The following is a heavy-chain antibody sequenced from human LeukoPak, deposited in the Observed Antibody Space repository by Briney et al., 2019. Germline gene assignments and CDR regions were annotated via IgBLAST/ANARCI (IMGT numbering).Heavy chain of an antibody. V-gene: IGHV4-34*01. CDR3: ARWAYGDYWYFDL. D-gene: IGHD4-17*01. J-gene: IGHJ2*01. CDR2: INHSGST. CDR1: GGSFSGYY. Sequence: KPSETLSLTCAVYGGSFSGYYWSWIRQPPGKGLEWIGEINHSGSTNYNPSLKSRATISVDTSKNQFSLKLSSVTAADTAVYYCARWAYGDYWYFDLWGRGTLVTVSS.